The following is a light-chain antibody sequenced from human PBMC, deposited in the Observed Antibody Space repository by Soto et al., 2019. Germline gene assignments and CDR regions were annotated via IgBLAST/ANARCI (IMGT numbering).Light chain of an antibody. CDR1: QSISTW. CDR3: QQYESFWT. V-gene: IGKV1-5*03. J-gene: IGKJ1*01. Sequence: DIQMAQSPTTLSASVGDRVTITCRASQSISTWLAWYQQEPGKAPKVLIYKASSLESGVPSRFSGSGSGTEFTLTISSMQPYDFASYYCQQYESFWTFGQGTKVDIK. CDR2: KAS.